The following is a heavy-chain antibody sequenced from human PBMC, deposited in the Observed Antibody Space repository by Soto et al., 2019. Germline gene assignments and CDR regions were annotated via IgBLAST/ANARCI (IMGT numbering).Heavy chain of an antibody. D-gene: IGHD4-17*01. CDR1: GGSVHTGDFS. CDR3: VRLPLTVTPGRNFYFYIDV. J-gene: IGHJ6*03. CDR2: IHSGGST. V-gene: IGHV4-39*01. Sequence: QLRLQESGPRLLKPSATLSLTCSVSGGSVHTGDFSWGWVRQPPGKGPEWIASIHSGGSTNFNPSLHSRASISLDASRNEIYLTLTSVAAADTSPYYCVRLPLTVTPGRNFYFYIDVWGKGTTVTVSS.